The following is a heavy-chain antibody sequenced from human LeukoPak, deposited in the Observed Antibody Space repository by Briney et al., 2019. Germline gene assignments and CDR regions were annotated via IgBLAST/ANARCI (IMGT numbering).Heavy chain of an antibody. V-gene: IGHV5-51*01. J-gene: IGHJ6*03. CDR1: GYSFTTYW. Sequence: GESLKISCKGSGYSFTTYWIGWVRQMPGKGLEWMGFIYPFDSDTRYSPSFQGQVTISADKSISTAYLQLSSLKASDTAMYYCARLSIVATINRAYYMDVWGKGTTVTVSS. CDR2: IYPFDSDT. CDR3: ARLSIVATINRAYYMDV. D-gene: IGHD5-12*01.